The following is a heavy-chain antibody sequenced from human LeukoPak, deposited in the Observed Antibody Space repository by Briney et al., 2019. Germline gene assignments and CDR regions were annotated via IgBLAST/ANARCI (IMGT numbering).Heavy chain of an antibody. V-gene: IGHV4-38-2*01. CDR1: GYSISSGYY. CDR2: IYHSGST. J-gene: IGHJ6*03. CDR3: ARVNSYYYMDV. Sequence: SETLSLTCAVSGYSISSGYYWGWIRQPPGKGLEWIGSIYHSGSTYYNPSLKSRVTISVDTSENQFSLKLSSVTAADTAVYYCARVNSYYYMDVWGKGTTVTVSS.